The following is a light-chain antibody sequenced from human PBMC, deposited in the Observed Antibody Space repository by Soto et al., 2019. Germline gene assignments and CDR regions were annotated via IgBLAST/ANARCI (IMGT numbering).Light chain of an antibody. V-gene: IGKV3-20*01. J-gene: IGKJ1*01. CDR1: QSFSNNY. CDR3: QQLNSYPWT. Sequence: EIVLTQSPGTLSLSPGERATLSYRASQSFSNNYLAWYQQKPGQAPRLLIYGASNRATGIPDRFSGSGSGTDFTLTISSLQPEDFATYYCQQLNSYPWTFGQGTKVDIK. CDR2: GAS.